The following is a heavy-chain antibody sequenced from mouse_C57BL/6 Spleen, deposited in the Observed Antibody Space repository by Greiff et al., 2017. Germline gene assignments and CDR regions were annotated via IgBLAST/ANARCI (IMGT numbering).Heavy chain of an antibody. CDR1: GFTFSDYG. V-gene: IGHV5-17*01. J-gene: IGHJ2*01. CDR2: ISSGSSTI. CDR3: ARSVPYYFDY. Sequence: EVQLQESGGGLVKPGGSLKLSCAASGFTFSDYGMHWVRQAPEKGLEWVAYISSGSSTIYYADTVKGRFTISRDNAKNTLFLQMTSLRSEDTAMYYCARSVPYYFDYWGQGTTLTVSS.